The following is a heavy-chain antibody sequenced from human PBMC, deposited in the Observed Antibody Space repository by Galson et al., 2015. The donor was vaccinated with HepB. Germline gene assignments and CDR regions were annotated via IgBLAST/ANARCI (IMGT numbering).Heavy chain of an antibody. CDR2: ISAYNGNT. CDR1: GYTFTSYG. J-gene: IGHJ4*02. V-gene: IGHV1-18*01. D-gene: IGHD6-13*01. CDR3: ARDWPSIAAAYPDY. Sequence: SVKVSCKASGYTFTSYGISWVRQAPGQGLEWMGWISAYNGNTNYAQKLQGRVTMTTDTSTSTAYMELRSLRSDDTAVYYCARDWPSIAAAYPDYWGQGTLVTVSS.